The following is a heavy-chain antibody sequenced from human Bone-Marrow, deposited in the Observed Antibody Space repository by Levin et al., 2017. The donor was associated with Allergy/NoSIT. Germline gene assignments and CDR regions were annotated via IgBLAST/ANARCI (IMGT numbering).Heavy chain of an antibody. J-gene: IGHJ4*02. Sequence: GESLKISCAASGFTFSLYGLTWVRQAPGKGLEWLSYISTNSDTIHYADSVKGRFTVSRDNAKNSLFLQMSSLRAEDTAVYYCARLGGDCSATSCYAEFYFDSWGPGTLVTVSS. CDR2: ISTNSDTI. V-gene: IGHV3-48*04. CDR1: GFTFSLYG. CDR3: ARLGGDCSATSCYAEFYFDS. D-gene: IGHD2-2*01.